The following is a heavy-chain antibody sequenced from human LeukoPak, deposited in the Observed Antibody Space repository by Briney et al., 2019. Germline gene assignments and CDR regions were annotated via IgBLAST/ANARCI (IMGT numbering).Heavy chain of an antibody. J-gene: IGHJ3*02. Sequence: GESLKISCKGSGYSFTSYWLGWVRQMPGKGLEWMGIIYPGDSNTRYSPSFQGQVTISADKSISTAYLQWSSLKASDTAMYYCARRVKLGYCSSTSCFTLPDAFDIWGQGTMVTVSS. CDR2: IYPGDSNT. CDR3: ARRVKLGYCSSTSCFTLPDAFDI. CDR1: GYSFTSYW. V-gene: IGHV5-51*01. D-gene: IGHD2-2*02.